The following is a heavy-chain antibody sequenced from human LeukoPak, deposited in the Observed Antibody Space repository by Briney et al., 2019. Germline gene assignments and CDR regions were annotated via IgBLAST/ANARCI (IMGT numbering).Heavy chain of an antibody. D-gene: IGHD2-2*01. CDR3: ARGGVYCSSVSCSVDY. Sequence: PGGSLRLSCAASGFTFGDYAMSWFRQASGKGLEWVGFIRSKAYGGATENAASVKGRFTISRDDSKSIAYLQMNSLKTEDTAVYYCARGGVYCSSVSCSVDYWGQGILVTVSS. CDR1: GFTFGDYA. V-gene: IGHV3-49*03. CDR2: IRSKAYGGAT. J-gene: IGHJ4*02.